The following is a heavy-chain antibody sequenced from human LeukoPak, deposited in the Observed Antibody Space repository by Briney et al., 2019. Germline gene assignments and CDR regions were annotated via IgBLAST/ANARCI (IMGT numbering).Heavy chain of an antibody. CDR3: ARSAVRIDIYYFDY. CDR2: IYYSGST. CDR1: GGSISSYY. Sequence: PSETLSLTCTVSGGSISSYYWSWIRQPPGKGLEWIGYIYYSGSTNYNPSLKSRVTISVDTSKNQFSLKLSSVTAADTAVYYCARSAVRIDIYYFDYWGQGTLVTVSS. V-gene: IGHV4-59*01. D-gene: IGHD1-14*01. J-gene: IGHJ4*02.